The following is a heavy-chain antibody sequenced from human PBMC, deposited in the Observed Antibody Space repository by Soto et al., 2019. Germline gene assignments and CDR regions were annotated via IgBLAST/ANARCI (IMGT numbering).Heavy chain of an antibody. V-gene: IGHV3-23*01. D-gene: IGHD6-19*01. CDR1: GFSFSDYA. J-gene: IGHJ4*02. CDR3: AKASSSWYDSKSYYFDD. CDR2: ISATGGST. Sequence: EVQRLDSGGGLVQPGGSLRLSCAASGFSFSDYAMNWVRQAPGKRLEWVSEISATGGSTFYADFVKGRFTISRDNSNTTRYLHLTSLRDEDTARYYCAKASSSWYDSKSYYFDDWGPGTLVTVSS.